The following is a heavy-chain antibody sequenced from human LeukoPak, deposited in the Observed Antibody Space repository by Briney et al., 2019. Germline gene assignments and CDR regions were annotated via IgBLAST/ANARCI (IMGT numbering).Heavy chain of an antibody. D-gene: IGHD6-13*01. Sequence: SETLSLTCTASGGSISSYYWSWIRQPPGKGLEWIGYIYYSGSTNYNPSLKSRVTISVDTSKNQFSLKLSSVTAADTAVYYCARGRPAQLDPYYYGMDVWGQGTTVTVSS. CDR1: GGSISSYY. CDR3: ARGRPAQLDPYYYGMDV. V-gene: IGHV4-59*01. CDR2: IYYSGST. J-gene: IGHJ6*02.